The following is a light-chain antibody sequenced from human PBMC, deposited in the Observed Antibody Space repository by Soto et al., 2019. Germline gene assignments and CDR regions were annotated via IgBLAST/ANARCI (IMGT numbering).Light chain of an antibody. CDR3: QSSDSSLSGHV. J-gene: IGLJ1*01. Sequence: QSVLTQPPSVSGAPGQRVTISCTGSSSNIGAGYDVHWYQQLPGRAPKLLIYGNNNRPSGVPDRFPGSKSANSASLAITGLQADDEADYYCQSSDSSLSGHVFGTGTKVTVL. V-gene: IGLV1-40*01. CDR2: GNN. CDR1: SSNIGAGYD.